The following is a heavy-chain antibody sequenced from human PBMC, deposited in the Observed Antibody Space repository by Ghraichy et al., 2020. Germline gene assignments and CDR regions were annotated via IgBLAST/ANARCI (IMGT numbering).Heavy chain of an antibody. CDR1: GFSLSNYA. Sequence: GGSLRLSCAASGFSLSNYAVNWVRQAPGKGLEWVSGVSDTGGDTYYADSVKGRFTISRDSSKNTVSLQMSSLRVEDTAVYYCAKIIEDHLRYYWYGMDVCGQVTTVTVSS. CDR2: VSDTGGDT. V-gene: IGHV3-23*01. D-gene: IGHD2/OR15-2a*01. J-gene: IGHJ6*02. CDR3: AKIIEDHLRYYWYGMDV.